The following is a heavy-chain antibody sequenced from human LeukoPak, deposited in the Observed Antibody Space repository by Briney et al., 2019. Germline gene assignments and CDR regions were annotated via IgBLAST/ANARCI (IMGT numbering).Heavy chain of an antibody. D-gene: IGHD6-19*01. CDR2: INHSGST. Sequence: RTSETLSLTCAVYGGSFSGYYWSWIRQPPGKGLEWIGEINHSGSTNYNPSLKSRVTISVDTSKNQFSLKLSSVTAADTAVYYCARGLAVAGTTDYWGQGTLVTVPS. CDR1: GGSFSGYY. J-gene: IGHJ4*02. V-gene: IGHV4-34*01. CDR3: ARGLAVAGTTDY.